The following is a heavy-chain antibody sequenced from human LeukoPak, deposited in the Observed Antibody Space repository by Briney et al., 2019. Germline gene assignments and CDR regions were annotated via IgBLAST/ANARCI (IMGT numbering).Heavy chain of an antibody. V-gene: IGHV3-23*01. D-gene: IGHD5-18*01. CDR1: GFTFSSYA. J-gene: IGHJ3*02. CDR3: AKETIKYIYGPGAFDI. CDR2: ISSSGDGT. Sequence: GGSLRLSCAASGFTFSSYAMSWVRQAPGKGLEWVSAISSSGDGTYYADSVKGRFTISRDNSKNTLYLQMNSLRAEDTALYYCAKETIKYIYGPGAFDIWGQGTLVTVSS.